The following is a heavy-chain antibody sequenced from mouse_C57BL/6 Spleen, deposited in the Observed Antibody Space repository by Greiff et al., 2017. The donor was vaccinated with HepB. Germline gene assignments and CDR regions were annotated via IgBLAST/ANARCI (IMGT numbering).Heavy chain of an antibody. CDR1: GYSITSGYY. J-gene: IGHJ2*01. D-gene: IGHD2-4*01. V-gene: IGHV3-6*01. Sequence: EVKLMESGPGLVKPSQSLSLTCSVTGYSITSGYYWNWIRQFPGNKLEWMGYISYDGSNNYNPSLKNRISITRDTSKNQFFLKLNSVTTEDTATYYCARDYYDYDGGGFDYWGQGTTLTVSS. CDR2: ISYDGSN. CDR3: ARDYYDYDGGGFDY.